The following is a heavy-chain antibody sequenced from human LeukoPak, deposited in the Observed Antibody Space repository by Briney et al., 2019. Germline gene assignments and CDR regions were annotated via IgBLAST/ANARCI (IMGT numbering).Heavy chain of an antibody. Sequence: TGGSLRLSCAASGFTFSSYGMHWVRQAPGEGLEWVAFIRYDGSNKYYADSVKGRFTISRDNSKNTLYLQMNSLRAEDTAVYYCAKLRYYDSSGYNPTGAFDIWGQGTMVTVSS. CDR3: AKLRYYDSSGYNPTGAFDI. J-gene: IGHJ3*02. D-gene: IGHD3-22*01. CDR1: GFTFSSYG. V-gene: IGHV3-30*02. CDR2: IRYDGSNK.